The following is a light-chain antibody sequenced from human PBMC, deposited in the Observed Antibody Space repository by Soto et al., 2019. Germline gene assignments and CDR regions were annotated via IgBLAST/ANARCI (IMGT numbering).Light chain of an antibody. CDR3: QQSYSTLYT. CDR1: QSISSY. J-gene: IGKJ2*01. Sequence: DIQMTQSPSSLSASVGDRVTITCRASQSISSYLNWYQQKPGKAPKLLIYAASSVQSGVPSRFSGSGSGTDFTLTISSLKPEDFATYYCQQSYSTLYTFGQGTKLEIK. CDR2: AAS. V-gene: IGKV1-39*01.